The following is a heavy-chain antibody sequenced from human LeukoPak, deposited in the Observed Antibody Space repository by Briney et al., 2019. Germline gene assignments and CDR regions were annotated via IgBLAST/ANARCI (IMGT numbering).Heavy chain of an antibody. CDR3: ARVSGRDFWSGLFHVAHKNWFDP. Sequence: SETLSLTCTVSGGSISSSSYYWGWIRQPPGKGLEWIGTIYYSGSTNYNPSLKSRVTISVDTSKNQFSLKLSSVTAADTAVYYCARVSGRDFWSGLFHVAHKNWFDPWGQGTLVTASS. J-gene: IGHJ5*02. CDR2: IYYSGST. D-gene: IGHD3-3*01. CDR1: GGSISSSSYY. V-gene: IGHV4-39*07.